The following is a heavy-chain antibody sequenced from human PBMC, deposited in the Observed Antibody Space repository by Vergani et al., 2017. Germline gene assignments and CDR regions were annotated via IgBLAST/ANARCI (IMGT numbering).Heavy chain of an antibody. J-gene: IGHJ5*02. V-gene: IGHV3-21*01. CDR1: GFTFSSYS. CDR3: ARDTGYSSSWYSGNWFDP. Sequence: EVQLVESGGGLVKPGGSLRLSCAASGFTFSSYSMNWVRQAPGKGLEWVSSISSSSSYIYYADSVKGRFTISRDNAKNSLDLQMNSLRAEDTAVYYCARDTGYSSSWYSGNWFDPWGQGTLVTVSS. CDR2: ISSSSSYI. D-gene: IGHD6-13*01.